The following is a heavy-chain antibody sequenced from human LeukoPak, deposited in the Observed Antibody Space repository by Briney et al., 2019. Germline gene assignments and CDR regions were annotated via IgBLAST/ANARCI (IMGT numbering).Heavy chain of an antibody. CDR3: AKDYAVGSIDY. D-gene: IGHD3-16*01. CDR1: GFTFSGYG. CDR2: VSTSGVGT. V-gene: IGHV3-23*01. J-gene: IGHJ4*02. Sequence: GGSLRLSCAASGFTFSGYGMSWIRQAPGKGLEWVSSVSTSGVGTYYADSVRGRFTISRDNSKNTVFLQMNSLRAEDSAVYYCAKDYAVGSIDYWGQGTLVTVSS.